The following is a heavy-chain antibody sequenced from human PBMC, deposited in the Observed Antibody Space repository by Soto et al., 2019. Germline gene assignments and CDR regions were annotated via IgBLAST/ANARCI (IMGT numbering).Heavy chain of an antibody. V-gene: IGHV2-70*01. J-gene: IGHJ6*02. CDR2: IDWDDDK. Sequence: ESGPLVNPTQTLTLTCTFSGFSLSTSGMCVSWIRQPPGKALEWLALIDWDDDKYYSTSLKTMLTISKDTSKNQVVLTMTNMDPVDTATYYCARIPRRYGMDVWGQGTTVTVSS. CDR1: GFSLSTSGMC. CDR3: ARIPRRYGMDV.